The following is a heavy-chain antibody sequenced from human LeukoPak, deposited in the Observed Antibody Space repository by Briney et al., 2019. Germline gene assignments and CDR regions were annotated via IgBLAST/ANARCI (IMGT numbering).Heavy chain of an antibody. Sequence: PGGSLRLSCAASGFTFSSYEMNWVRQAPGKGLEWLSYISSSGSTIYYADSVKGRFTISRDNAKNSLYLQLNSLRAEDTAVYYCARDGRDYGGNSYYFDYWGQGTLVTVSS. J-gene: IGHJ4*02. CDR1: GFTFSSYE. CDR2: ISSSGSTI. CDR3: ARDGRDYGGNSYYFDY. D-gene: IGHD4-23*01. V-gene: IGHV3-48*03.